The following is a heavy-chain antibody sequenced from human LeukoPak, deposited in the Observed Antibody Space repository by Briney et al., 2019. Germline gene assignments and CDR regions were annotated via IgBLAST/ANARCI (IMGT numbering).Heavy chain of an antibody. CDR1: GYTFTSYG. CDR3: ARGKYCTNGVCYYFDY. D-gene: IGHD2-8*01. J-gene: IGHJ4*02. CDR2: ISAYNGNT. V-gene: IGHV1-18*01. Sequence: ASLKVSCKASGYTFTSYGISWVRQAPGQGLEWMGWISAYNGNTNYAQKLQGRVTMTTDTSTSTAYMELRSLRSDDTAVYYCARGKYCTNGVCYYFDYWGQGTLVTVSS.